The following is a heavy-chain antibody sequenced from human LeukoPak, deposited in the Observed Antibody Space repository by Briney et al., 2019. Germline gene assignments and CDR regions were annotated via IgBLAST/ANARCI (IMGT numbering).Heavy chain of an antibody. D-gene: IGHD6-6*01. CDR3: ALIRSSSHDFDY. CDR2: MSSSDEGR. Sequence: GGSLRLSCAASGFTLSSYAMSWVRQAPGKGLEWVSAMSSSDEGRYYAASVRGRFTISRDTSRSTLYLQMNSLRAEDTAVYYCALIRSSSHDFDYWGQGTLVTVSS. J-gene: IGHJ4*02. V-gene: IGHV3-23*01. CDR1: GFTLSSYA.